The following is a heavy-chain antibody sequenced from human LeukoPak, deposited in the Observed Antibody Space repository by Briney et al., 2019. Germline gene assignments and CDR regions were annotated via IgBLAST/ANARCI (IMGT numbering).Heavy chain of an antibody. Sequence: SQTLSLTCALSGDIFSSNSAAWNWIRQSPSRGLEWLGRTYYRSKWYNDYAVSVKSRITINPDTSKNQFSLQLNSVTPEDTAVYYCARDMVGGLFNWFDPWGQGTLVTVSS. CDR3: ARDMVGGLFNWFDP. V-gene: IGHV6-1*01. CDR1: GDIFSSNSAA. D-gene: IGHD2-15*01. J-gene: IGHJ5*02. CDR2: TYYRSKWYN.